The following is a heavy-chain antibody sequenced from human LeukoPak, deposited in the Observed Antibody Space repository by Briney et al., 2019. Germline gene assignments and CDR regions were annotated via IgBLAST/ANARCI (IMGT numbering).Heavy chain of an antibody. D-gene: IGHD6-13*01. CDR1: GFAFSTNW. V-gene: IGHV3-74*01. Sequence: GGSLRLSCAASGFAFSTNWMHWVRQAPGKGLVWVSHISTDARTITYADFVKGRFTISRDNSKNTLFLQLNSLRAEDTAVYYCAKSIASAGDYWGQGTLVTVSS. CDR2: ISTDARTI. J-gene: IGHJ4*02. CDR3: AKSIASAGDY.